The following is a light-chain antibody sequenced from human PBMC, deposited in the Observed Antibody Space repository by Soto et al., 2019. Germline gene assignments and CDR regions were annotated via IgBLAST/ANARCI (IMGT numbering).Light chain of an antibody. J-gene: IGLJ1*01. Sequence: QSVLTQPASVSGSPGQSITISCTGTSSDVGGYNYVSWYQQHPGKAPKLTIYDVSNRPSGVSNRFSGSKSGNTASLTISGLQAEDEADYYCSSYTSSSSVVFGTGTKVTVL. CDR2: DVS. CDR1: SSDVGGYNY. V-gene: IGLV2-14*01. CDR3: SSYTSSSSVV.